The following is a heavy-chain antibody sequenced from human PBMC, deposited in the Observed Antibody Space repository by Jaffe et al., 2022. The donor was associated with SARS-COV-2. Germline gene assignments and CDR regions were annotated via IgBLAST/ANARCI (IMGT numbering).Heavy chain of an antibody. V-gene: IGHV4-39*01. CDR1: GGSISSSSYY. D-gene: IGHD6-13*01. CDR2: IYYSGST. J-gene: IGHJ5*02. Sequence: QLQLQESGPGLVKPSETLSLTCTVSGGSISSSSYYWGWIRQPPGKGLEWIGSIYYSGSTYYNPSLKSRVTISVDTSKNQFSLKLSSVTAADTAVYYCARLGRIAAAAAWGQGTLVTVSS. CDR3: ARLGRIAAAAA.